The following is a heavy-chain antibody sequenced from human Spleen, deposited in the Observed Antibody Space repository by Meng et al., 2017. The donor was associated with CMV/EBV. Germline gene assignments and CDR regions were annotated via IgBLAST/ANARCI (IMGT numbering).Heavy chain of an antibody. CDR3: ARDISRVGVTKYFDY. CDR1: GFTFSSYW. CDR2: ISYDGSNK. Sequence: GESLKISCAASGFTFSSYWMHWVRQTPGKGLEWVAVISYDGSNKYYADSVKGRFTISRDNSKNTLYLQMNSLRAEDTAIYYCARDISRVGVTKYFDYWGQGTLVTVSS. D-gene: IGHD1-26*01. J-gene: IGHJ4*02. V-gene: IGHV3-30-3*01.